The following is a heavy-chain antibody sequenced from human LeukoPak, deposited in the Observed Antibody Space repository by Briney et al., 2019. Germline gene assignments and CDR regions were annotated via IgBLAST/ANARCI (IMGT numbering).Heavy chain of an antibody. CDR1: GFTFSSFW. CDR3: AREGRLAGADY. Sequence: GGSLRLSCAASGFTFSSFWMNWVRQAPGKGLEWVANIKQDGSEKYYVDSVKGRFTISRDNARKSVYLQLNSVRAEDTAVYYCAREGRLAGADYWGQGTLVTVSS. D-gene: IGHD6-13*01. CDR2: IKQDGSEK. J-gene: IGHJ4*02. V-gene: IGHV3-7*01.